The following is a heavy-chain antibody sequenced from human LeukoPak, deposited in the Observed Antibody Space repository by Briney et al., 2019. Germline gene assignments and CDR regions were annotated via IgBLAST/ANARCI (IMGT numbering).Heavy chain of an antibody. CDR3: ARAGYCSSISCYNPVYFDY. D-gene: IGHD2-2*02. J-gene: IGHJ4*02. V-gene: IGHV1-18*01. CDR1: GYTFTSYG. Sequence: ASVKVSCKASGYTFTSYGISWVRQAPGQGLEWMGWISAYNGSTNYAQKLQGRVTMTTDTSTSTVYMELRSLRSDDTAVYYCARAGYCSSISCYNPVYFDYWGQGTLVTVSS. CDR2: ISAYNGST.